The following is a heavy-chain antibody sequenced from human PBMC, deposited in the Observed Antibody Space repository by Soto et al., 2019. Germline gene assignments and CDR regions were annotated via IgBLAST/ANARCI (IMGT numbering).Heavy chain of an antibody. Sequence: QVQLVESGGGVVQPGRSLRLSCAASGFTFSSYAMHWVRQAPGKGLEWVAVISYDGSNKYYADSVKGRFTISRDNSKNTLYLQMNSLRAEDTAVYYCARDSSIAALIADDAFDIWGQGTMVTVSS. D-gene: IGHD6-6*01. CDR3: ARDSSIAALIADDAFDI. CDR2: ISYDGSNK. V-gene: IGHV3-30-3*01. J-gene: IGHJ3*02. CDR1: GFTFSSYA.